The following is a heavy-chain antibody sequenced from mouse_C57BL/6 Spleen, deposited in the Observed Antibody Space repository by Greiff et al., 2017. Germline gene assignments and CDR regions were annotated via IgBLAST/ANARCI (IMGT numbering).Heavy chain of an antibody. CDR3: ARYDYYAMDY. CDR2: INPGSGGT. V-gene: IGHV1-54*01. CDR1: GYAFTTYL. J-gene: IGHJ4*01. Sequence: VQLQQPGAELVRPGTSVKVSCKASGYAFTTYLIEWVKQRPGQGLEWIGGINPGSGGTNYNEKFKGKATLTADKSSSTAYMQLSSLTSEDSAVYFCARYDYYAMDYWGQGTSVTVSS.